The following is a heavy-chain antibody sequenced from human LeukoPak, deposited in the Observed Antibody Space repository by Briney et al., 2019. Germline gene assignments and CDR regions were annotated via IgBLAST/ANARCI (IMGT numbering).Heavy chain of an antibody. CDR3: ARDGEITIFGVVTPNWFDP. CDR1: GGTFSSYA. Sequence: SVKVSCKASGGTFSSYAISWVLQAPGQGLEWMGGIIPIFGTANYAQKFQGRVTITTDESTSTAYMELSSLRSEDTAVYYCARDGEITIFGVVTPNWFDPWGQGTLVTVSS. CDR2: IIPIFGTA. D-gene: IGHD3-3*01. J-gene: IGHJ5*02. V-gene: IGHV1-69*05.